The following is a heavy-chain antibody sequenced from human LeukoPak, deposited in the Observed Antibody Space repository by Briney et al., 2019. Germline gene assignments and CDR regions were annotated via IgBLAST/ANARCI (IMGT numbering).Heavy chain of an antibody. CDR1: GGSISSYY. V-gene: IGHV4-4*07. CDR3: ARDADYYDSSGYYPTRYFDY. CDR2: IYTSGST. D-gene: IGHD3-22*01. Sequence: SETLSLTCTVSGGSISSYYWSWIRQPAGKGLEWIGRIYTSGSTNYNPSLKSRVTMSVDTSKNQFSLKLSSVTAADTAVYCCARDADYYDSSGYYPTRYFDYWGQGTLVTVSS. J-gene: IGHJ4*02.